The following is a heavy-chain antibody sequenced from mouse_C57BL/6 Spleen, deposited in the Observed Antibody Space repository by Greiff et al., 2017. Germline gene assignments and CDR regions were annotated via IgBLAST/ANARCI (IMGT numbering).Heavy chain of an antibody. Sequence: VQLQQSGPVLVKPGASVKMSCKASGYTFTDYYMNWVKQSHGKSLEWIGVINPYNGGTSYNQKFKGKATLTVDKSSSTAYMELNSLTSEDSAVYYCAPYDYDEGFAYWGQGTLVTVSA. V-gene: IGHV1-19*01. D-gene: IGHD2-4*01. CDR3: APYDYDEGFAY. CDR1: GYTFTDYY. CDR2: INPYNGGT. J-gene: IGHJ3*01.